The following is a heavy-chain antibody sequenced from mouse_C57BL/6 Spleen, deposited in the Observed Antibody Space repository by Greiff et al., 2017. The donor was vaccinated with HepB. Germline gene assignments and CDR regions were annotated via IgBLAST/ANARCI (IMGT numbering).Heavy chain of an antibody. V-gene: IGHV1-26*01. Sequence: EVQLQQSGPELVKPGASVKISCKASGYTFTDYYMNWVKQSHGKSLEWIGDINPNNGGTSYNQKFKGKATLTVDKSSSTAYMELRSLTSEDSAVYYCARDAGTGTLHFDVWGTGTTVTVSS. CDR3: ARDAGTGTLHFDV. J-gene: IGHJ1*03. CDR1: GYTFTDYY. CDR2: INPNNGGT. D-gene: IGHD4-1*01.